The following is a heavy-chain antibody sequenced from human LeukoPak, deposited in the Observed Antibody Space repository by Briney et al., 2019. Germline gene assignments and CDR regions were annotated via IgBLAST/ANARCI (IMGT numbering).Heavy chain of an antibody. CDR2: ISSSSSYI. CDR1: GFTFSSYS. Sequence: GGSLRLSCAASGFTFSSYSMNWVRQAPGKGLEWVSSISSSSSYIYYADSVKGRFTISRDNAKNSLYLQMNSLRPEDTAVYYCARESRRRIDYWGQGTLVTVSS. V-gene: IGHV3-21*04. D-gene: IGHD2-2*01. CDR3: ARESRRRIDY. J-gene: IGHJ4*02.